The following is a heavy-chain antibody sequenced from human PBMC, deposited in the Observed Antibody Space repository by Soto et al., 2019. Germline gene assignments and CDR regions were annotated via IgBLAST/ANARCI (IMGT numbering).Heavy chain of an antibody. CDR1: GYSFPTYW. J-gene: IGHJ4*02. D-gene: IGHD2-21*01. V-gene: IGHV5-10-1*03. CDR3: ARHNKNADALLDY. Sequence: EVQLVQSGGEVEKPGESLKISCKGSGYSFPTYWISWVRQMPGKGLEWMGRIDPSDSYTSYRPSFQGHVTISVDKSISTAYLQFSSLQASDNTMYYCARHNKNADALLDYWGQGTLVTVSS. CDR2: IDPSDSYT.